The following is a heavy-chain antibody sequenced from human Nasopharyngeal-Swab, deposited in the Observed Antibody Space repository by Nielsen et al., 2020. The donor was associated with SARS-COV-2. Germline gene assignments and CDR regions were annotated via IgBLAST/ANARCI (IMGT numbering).Heavy chain of an antibody. CDR2: IWYDGSNK. Sequence: GSLKISCAASGFTFSSYGMHWVRQAPGKGLEWVAVIWYDGSNKYYADSVKGRFTISRDNSKNTLYLQMNNLRAEDTAVYYCARDFGAYYDSTAKAYWGQGTLVTVSS. CDR3: ARDFGAYYDSTAKAY. CDR1: GFTFSSYG. D-gene: IGHD3-22*01. V-gene: IGHV3-33*01. J-gene: IGHJ4*02.